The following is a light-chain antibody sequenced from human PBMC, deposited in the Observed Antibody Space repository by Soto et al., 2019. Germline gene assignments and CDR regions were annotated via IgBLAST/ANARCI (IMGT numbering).Light chain of an antibody. Sequence: QSALTQPASVSGSPGQSITISCTGTSSDVGGYNYVSWYQQHPGKAPKLMIYDVSNRPSGVSNRFSGSKSGNTASLTIYGLQAEDEADYYCSSYTISSTLVVFGGGTQLTVL. CDR1: SSDVGGYNY. J-gene: IGLJ2*01. CDR2: DVS. V-gene: IGLV2-14*01. CDR3: SSYTISSTLVV.